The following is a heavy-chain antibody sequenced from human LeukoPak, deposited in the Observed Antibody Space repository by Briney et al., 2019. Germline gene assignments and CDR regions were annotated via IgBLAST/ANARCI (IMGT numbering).Heavy chain of an antibody. Sequence: SETLSLTCAVYGGSFSGYYWSWIRQPPGKGPEWIGEINHSGSTNYNPSLKSRVTISVDTSKNQFSLKLSSGTAADTAVYYCARGKWLLLSLDYWGQGTLVTVSS. J-gene: IGHJ4*02. CDR1: GGSFSGYY. D-gene: IGHD5-12*01. V-gene: IGHV4-34*01. CDR3: ARGKWLLLSLDY. CDR2: INHSGST.